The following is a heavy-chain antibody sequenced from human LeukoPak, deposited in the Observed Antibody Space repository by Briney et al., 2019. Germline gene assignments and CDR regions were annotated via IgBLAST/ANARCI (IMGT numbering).Heavy chain of an antibody. CDR3: AKGRVTTFDY. CDR1: GFTFSSYE. J-gene: IGHJ4*02. CDR2: ISGSGGST. D-gene: IGHD4-17*01. V-gene: IGHV3-23*01. Sequence: GGSLRLSRAASGFTFSSYEMNWVRQAPGKGLEWVSAISGSGGSTYYADSVKGRFTISRDNSKNTLYLQMNSLRAEDTAVYYCAKGRVTTFDYWGQGTLVTVSS.